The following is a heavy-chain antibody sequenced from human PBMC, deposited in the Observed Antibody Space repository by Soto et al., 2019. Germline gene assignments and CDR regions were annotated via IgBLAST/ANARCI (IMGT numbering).Heavy chain of an antibody. CDR2: ISSSSSYI. CDR3: ARDLSAQYCTNGVCSDAFDI. CDR1: GFTFSSYS. Sequence: GGSLRLSCAASGFTFSSYSMNWVRQAPGKGLEWVSSISSSSSYIYYADSVKGRFTISRDNAKNSLYLQMNSLRAEDTAVYYCARDLSAQYCTNGVCSDAFDILGQGTMVTVSS. V-gene: IGHV3-21*01. J-gene: IGHJ3*02. D-gene: IGHD2-8*01.